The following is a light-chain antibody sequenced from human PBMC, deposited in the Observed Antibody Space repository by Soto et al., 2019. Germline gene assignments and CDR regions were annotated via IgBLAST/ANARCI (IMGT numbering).Light chain of an antibody. V-gene: IGLV1-40*01. Sequence: QSVLTQPPSVSGAPGQRLTISCTGSSSNIGAGYDVQWYQQLPGTAPKLLIYGNSNRPSGVPDRFSGSKSGTSASLAITGLQAEDEADYYCQSYDSSLSGSGVVFGGGTKVTVL. CDR2: GNS. CDR1: SSNIGAGYD. CDR3: QSYDSSLSGSGVV. J-gene: IGLJ2*01.